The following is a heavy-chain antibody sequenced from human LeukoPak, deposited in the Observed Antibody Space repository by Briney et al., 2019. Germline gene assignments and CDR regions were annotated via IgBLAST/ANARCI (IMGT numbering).Heavy chain of an antibody. CDR3: ARDSGGRYYYDSSGYLPFDY. V-gene: IGHV1-18*01. J-gene: IGHJ4*02. D-gene: IGHD3-22*01. Sequence: ASVKVSCTASGYTFTSYGISWVRQAPGQGLEWMGWISAYNGNTNYAQKLQGRVTMTTDTSTSTAYMELRSLRSDDTAVYYCARDSGGRYYYDSSGYLPFDYWGQGTLVTVSS. CDR2: ISAYNGNT. CDR1: GYTFTSYG.